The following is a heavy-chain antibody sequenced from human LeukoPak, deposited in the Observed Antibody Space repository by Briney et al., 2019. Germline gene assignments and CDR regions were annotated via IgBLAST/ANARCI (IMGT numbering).Heavy chain of an antibody. CDR1: GGSISSSSYY. Sequence: SETLSLTCTVSGGSISSSSYYWGWIRQPPGKGLEWIVSIYYSGSTYYNPSLKSRVTISVYTSKNQFSLKLSSVTAADTAVYYCARHRQKRYCSSTSCPNHPFDYWGQGTLVTVSS. V-gene: IGHV4-39*01. CDR3: ARHRQKRYCSSTSCPNHPFDY. J-gene: IGHJ4*02. CDR2: IYYSGST. D-gene: IGHD2-2*01.